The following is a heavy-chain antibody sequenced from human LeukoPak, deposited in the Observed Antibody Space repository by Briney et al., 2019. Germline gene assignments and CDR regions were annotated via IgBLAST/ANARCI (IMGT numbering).Heavy chain of an antibody. Sequence: GGSLRLSCAASGFTFSSYSMNWVRQAPGKGLEWVSSISSSSSYIYYADSVKGRFTISRDNAKNSLYLQMNSLRAEDTAVYYCARAPVWFGELSYFDYWGQGTLVTVSS. D-gene: IGHD3-10*01. J-gene: IGHJ4*02. CDR3: ARAPVWFGELSYFDY. CDR2: ISSSSSYI. CDR1: GFTFSSYS. V-gene: IGHV3-21*01.